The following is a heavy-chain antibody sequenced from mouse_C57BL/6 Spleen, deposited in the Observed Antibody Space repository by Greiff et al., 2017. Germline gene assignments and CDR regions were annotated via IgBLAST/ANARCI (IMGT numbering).Heavy chain of an antibody. J-gene: IGHJ4*01. CDR1: GFTFSSYT. CDR3: ACTDSNPYYYAMDY. V-gene: IGHV5-9*01. D-gene: IGHD2-5*01. CDR2: ISGGGGNT. Sequence: DVKLVESGGGLVKPGGSLKLSCAASGFTFSSYTMSWVRQTPEKRLEWVATISGGGGNTYYPDSVKGRFTISRDNAKNTLYLQMSSLRSEDTALYYLACTDSNPYYYAMDYWGQGTSVTVSS.